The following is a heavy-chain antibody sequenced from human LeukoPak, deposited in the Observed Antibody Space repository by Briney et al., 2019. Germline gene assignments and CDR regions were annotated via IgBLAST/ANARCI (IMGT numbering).Heavy chain of an antibody. V-gene: IGHV1-18*01. CDR2: ISAYNGNT. Sequence: ASVNVSCKASGYTFTSYGISWVRQAPGQGLEWMGWISAYNGNTNYAQKLQGRVTMTTDTSTSTAYMELRSLRPDDTAVYYCARVASSGSYIIWFDPWGQGTLVTVSS. D-gene: IGHD3-10*01. CDR1: GYTFTSYG. CDR3: ARVASSGSYIIWFDP. J-gene: IGHJ5*02.